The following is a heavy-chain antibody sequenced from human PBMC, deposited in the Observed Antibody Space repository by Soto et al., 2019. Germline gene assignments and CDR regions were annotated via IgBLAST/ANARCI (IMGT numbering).Heavy chain of an antibody. CDR2: IYYSGST. CDR1: GGSVSSSTYY. V-gene: IGHV4-39*01. D-gene: IGHD1-26*01. CDR3: APVGIGTKTVDY. Sequence: QLQLQESGPGLVKPSETLSLTCIVSGGSVSSSTYYWAWIRQFPGKGLEWIGSIYYSGSTYYNPSLTSRITISIDSSKNQFSLKLTSVTAADTAVYYCAPVGIGTKTVDYWGQGTLVTVSS. J-gene: IGHJ4*02.